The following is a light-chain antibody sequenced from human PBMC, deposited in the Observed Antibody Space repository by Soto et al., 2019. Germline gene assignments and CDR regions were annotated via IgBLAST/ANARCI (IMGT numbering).Light chain of an antibody. Sequence: ALTQPASVSGPPGQSITISCTGTSSDVGSYNLVSWYQQHPGKAPKLMIYEVSKRPSGVSNRFSGSKSGNTASLTISGLQAEDEADYYCCSYAGSSTSYVFGTGTKVTVL. J-gene: IGLJ1*01. CDR2: EVS. CDR1: SSDVGSYNL. CDR3: CSYAGSSTSYV. V-gene: IGLV2-23*02.